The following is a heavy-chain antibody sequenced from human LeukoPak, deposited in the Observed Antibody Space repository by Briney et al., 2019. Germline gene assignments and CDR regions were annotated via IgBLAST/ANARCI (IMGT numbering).Heavy chain of an antibody. CDR3: ARGDNVLLWFGELLNPSYGMDV. V-gene: IGHV4-4*09. CDR2: IYTSGST. CDR1: GGSISSYY. Sequence: SETLSLTCTVSGGSISSYYWSWIRQPPGKGREGVGYIYTSGSTNYNPSLKSRVTISVDTSKNHFSLKLSSVTAADTAVYYCARGDNVLLWFGELLNPSYGMDVWGQGTTVTVSS. J-gene: IGHJ6*02. D-gene: IGHD3-10*01.